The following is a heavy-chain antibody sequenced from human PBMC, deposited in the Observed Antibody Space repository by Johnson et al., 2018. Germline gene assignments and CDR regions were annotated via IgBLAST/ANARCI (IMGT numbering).Heavy chain of an antibody. CDR2: INHSGST. CDR1: GGSFSGYY. J-gene: IGHJ6*03. Sequence: VQLQQWGAGLLKPSETLSLTCAVYGGSFSGYYWSWIRQPPGKGLEWIGEINHSGSTNYNPSLKSRVTISVDTSKNQFSLKLSSVTAADTAVYYCARGRYYDFWRGYSYYYYYMDVWGKGTTVTVSS. CDR3: ARGRYYDFWRGYSYYYYYMDV. V-gene: IGHV4-34*01. D-gene: IGHD3-3*01.